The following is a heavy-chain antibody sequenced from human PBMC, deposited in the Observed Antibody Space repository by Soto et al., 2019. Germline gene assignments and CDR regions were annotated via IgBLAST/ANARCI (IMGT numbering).Heavy chain of an antibody. D-gene: IGHD3-10*01. Sequence: SETLSLTCAVYGGSFSGYYWSWIRQPPGKGLEWIGEINHSGSTNYNPSLKSRVTISVDTSKNQFSLKLSSVTAADTAVYYCARGGARFGEPKPYYYYGMDVWGQGTTVTVSS. CDR2: INHSGST. CDR1: GGSFSGYY. J-gene: IGHJ6*02. V-gene: IGHV4-34*01. CDR3: ARGGARFGEPKPYYYYGMDV.